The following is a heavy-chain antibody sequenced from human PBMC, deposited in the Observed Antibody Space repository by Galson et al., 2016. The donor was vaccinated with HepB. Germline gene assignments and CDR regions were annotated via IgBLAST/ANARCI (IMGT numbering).Heavy chain of an antibody. Sequence: QSGAEVKKPGESLKISCEGSGYSFSTYWIAWVRQEPGKGLEGMGIIYPADSDTRYSPSFQGQVTISVDKSINTAYLQWDSLKASDTAVYYCASMTGTTPGGYWGQGTLVTVSS. CDR1: GYSFSTYW. J-gene: IGHJ4*02. CDR2: IYPADSDT. CDR3: ASMTGTTPGGY. D-gene: IGHD1-20*01. V-gene: IGHV5-51*03.